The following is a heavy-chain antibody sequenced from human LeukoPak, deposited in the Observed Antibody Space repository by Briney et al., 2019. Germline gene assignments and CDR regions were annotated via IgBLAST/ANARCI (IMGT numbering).Heavy chain of an antibody. CDR2: ISGGGST. D-gene: IGHD2-8*01. Sequence: GGSLRLSCAASGFTFSSYAMSWVRQAPGKGLEWVSSISGGGSTYYADSVKGRFSISRDNAKNLLYLQMNSLRSEDTAVYYCARDRLMGNFGSLLSWGQGTLVTVSS. CDR1: GFTFSSYA. V-gene: IGHV3-23*01. CDR3: ARDRLMGNFGSLLS. J-gene: IGHJ5*02.